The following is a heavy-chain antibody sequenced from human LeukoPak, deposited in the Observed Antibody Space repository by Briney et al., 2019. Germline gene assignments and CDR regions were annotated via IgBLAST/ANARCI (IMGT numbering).Heavy chain of an antibody. CDR3: ARGHYDVLASSYKWTPDY. CDR1: GFTFNTFN. CDR2: INSGGDYK. J-gene: IGHJ4*02. D-gene: IGHD3-9*01. Sequence: GGSLRLSCAPSGFTFNTFNMDWFRQAPGKGLEWVSSINSGGDYKYYADSVKGRFTTSRDNAKNSLSLRLSSLRVEDTAIYYCARGHYDVLASSYKWTPDYWGQGTLVTVSS. V-gene: IGHV3-21*01.